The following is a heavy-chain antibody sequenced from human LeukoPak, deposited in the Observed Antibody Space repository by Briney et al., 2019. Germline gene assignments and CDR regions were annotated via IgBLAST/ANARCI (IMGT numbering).Heavy chain of an antibody. D-gene: IGHD3-16*02. CDR1: GFTFSSYA. V-gene: IGHV3-23*01. CDR2: ISGSGGST. CDR3: AKAPGDYVWGSYRPSYYFDY. Sequence: GGSLRLSCAASGFTFSSYAMSWVRQAPGKGLEWVSAISGSGGSTYYADSVEGRFTISRDNSKNTLYLQMNSLRAEDTAVYYCAKAPGDYVWGSYRPSYYFDYWGQGTLVTVSS. J-gene: IGHJ4*02.